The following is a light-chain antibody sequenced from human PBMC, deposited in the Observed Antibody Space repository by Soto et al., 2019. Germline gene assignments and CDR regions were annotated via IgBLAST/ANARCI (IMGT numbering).Light chain of an antibody. V-gene: IGLV4-60*02. Sequence: QPVLTQPSSASASLGSSVKLTCTLSSGHSSSIIAWHQQQPGKAPRYLMKLEGSGSYYKGSGVPDRFSGSSYGADRYLTISNLHFEDEADYYCETWDSNTRVFGGGTKLTVL. CDR3: ETWDSNTRV. CDR1: SGHSSSI. J-gene: IGLJ3*02. CDR2: LEGSGSY.